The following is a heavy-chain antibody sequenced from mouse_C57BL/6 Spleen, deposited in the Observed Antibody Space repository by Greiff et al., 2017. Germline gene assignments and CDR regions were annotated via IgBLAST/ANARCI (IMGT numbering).Heavy chain of an antibody. CDR2: IDPETGGT. V-gene: IGHV1-15*01. CDR3: TRSRGNSAWFAY. D-gene: IGHD2-1*01. Sequence: VQLQQSGAELVRPGASVTLSCKASGYTFTDYEMHWVKQTPVHGLEWIGAIDPETGGTAYNQKFKGKAILTADKSSSTAYMELRSLTSEDSAVYCCTRSRGNSAWFAYWGQGTLVTVSA. CDR1: GYTFTDYE. J-gene: IGHJ3*01.